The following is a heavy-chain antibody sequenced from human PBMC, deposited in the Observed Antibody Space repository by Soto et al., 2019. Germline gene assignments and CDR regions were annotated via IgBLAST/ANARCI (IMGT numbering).Heavy chain of an antibody. Sequence: GASVKVSCKASGGTFSSYTISWVRQAPGQGLEWMGRIIPILGIANYAQKFQGRVTITADKSTSTAYMELSSLRSEDTAVYYCAREPDYGDYVDQAFDPWGQGTLVTVSS. V-gene: IGHV1-69*04. CDR2: IIPILGIA. D-gene: IGHD4-17*01. J-gene: IGHJ5*02. CDR1: GGTFSSYT. CDR3: AREPDYGDYVDQAFDP.